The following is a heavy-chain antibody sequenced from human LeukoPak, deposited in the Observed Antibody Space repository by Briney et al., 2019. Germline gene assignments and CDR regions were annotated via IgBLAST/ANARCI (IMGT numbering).Heavy chain of an antibody. CDR3: AKKVGGVYAFDI. J-gene: IGHJ3*02. V-gene: IGHV3-23*01. Sequence: GGSLRLSCAASGFIFSSYAMNWVRQARGKGLEWVSGISGLGDSTYYADSVKGPFTISRGNSKNTLYLQMNSLRAEDTAVYYCAKKVGGVYAFDIWGQGTMVTVSS. CDR2: ISGLGDST. D-gene: IGHD3-16*01. CDR1: GFIFSSYA.